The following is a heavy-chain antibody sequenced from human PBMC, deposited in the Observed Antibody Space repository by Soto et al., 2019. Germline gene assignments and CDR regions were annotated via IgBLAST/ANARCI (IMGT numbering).Heavy chain of an antibody. CDR2: IYSSGST. CDR3: ARVLFNCSGRTCYIDHFDF. D-gene: IGHD2-15*01. Sequence: SETLSLTCTVSGGSIRRSYRSWIRQPPGKGLEWLGYIYSSGSTNYNPSLKSRVAISVDTSKNQFSLKLNSVTAADTAVYYSARVLFNCSGRTCYIDHFDFRGQCPLVTVS. J-gene: IGHJ4*02. V-gene: IGHV4-59*01. CDR1: GGSIRRSY.